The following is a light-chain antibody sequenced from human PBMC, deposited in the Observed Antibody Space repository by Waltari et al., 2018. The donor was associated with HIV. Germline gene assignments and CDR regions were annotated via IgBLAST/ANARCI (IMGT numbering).Light chain of an antibody. CDR2: KAS. Sequence: DIQMTQSPSTLSASVGDRVTITCRARNNISSGLAWYQQKPGKVPNLLIYKASILESGVPVRFSGSDSGTQFTLTISSLQPDDFATYYCHQYGTFGQGTKVEIK. V-gene: IGKV1-5*03. J-gene: IGKJ1*01. CDR1: NNISSG. CDR3: HQYGT.